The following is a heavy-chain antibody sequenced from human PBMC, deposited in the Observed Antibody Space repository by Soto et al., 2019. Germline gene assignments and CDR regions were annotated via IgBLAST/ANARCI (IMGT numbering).Heavy chain of an antibody. CDR3: AREGCSGYEAPIPWFDP. V-gene: IGHV1-69*02. J-gene: IGHJ5*02. CDR2: IIPILGIA. CDR1: GGTFSSYT. D-gene: IGHD5-12*01. Sequence: QVQLVQSGAEVKKPGSSVKVSCKASGGTFSSYTISWVRQAPGQGLEWMGRIIPILGIANYAQKFQGRVTITAXXSXSXXYMELSSLRSEDTAVYYCAREGCSGYEAPIPWFDPWGQGTLGTVSS.